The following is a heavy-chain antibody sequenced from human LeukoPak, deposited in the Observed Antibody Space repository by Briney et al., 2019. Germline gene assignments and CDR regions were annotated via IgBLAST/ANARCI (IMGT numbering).Heavy chain of an antibody. J-gene: IGHJ3*02. CDR3: AVRGYYDSSNAFDI. CDR1: GFTFSSYA. CDR2: ISGSGGST. Sequence: GGSLRLSCAASGFTFSSYAMSWVRQAPGKGLEWVSAISGSGGSTCYADSVKGRLTISRDNSKNTLYLQMNSLRAEDTAVYYCAVRGYYDSSNAFDIWGQGTMVTVSS. D-gene: IGHD3-22*01. V-gene: IGHV3-23*01.